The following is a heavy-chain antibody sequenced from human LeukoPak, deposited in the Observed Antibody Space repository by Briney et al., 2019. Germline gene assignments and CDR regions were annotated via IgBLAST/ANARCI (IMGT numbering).Heavy chain of an antibody. J-gene: IGHJ5*02. V-gene: IGHV1-18*01. CDR1: GYTFDSYG. CDR2: ISAYNGNT. D-gene: IGHD1-26*01. Sequence: GASVKVSCKASGYTFDSYGISWVRQAPGQGLEWMGWISAYNGNTNYAQRLQDRVTMTTDTATRKAYMELRSLRSDDTAVYYCARDQLLGGATNNWFDPWGQGTLVTVSS. CDR3: ARDQLLGGATNNWFDP.